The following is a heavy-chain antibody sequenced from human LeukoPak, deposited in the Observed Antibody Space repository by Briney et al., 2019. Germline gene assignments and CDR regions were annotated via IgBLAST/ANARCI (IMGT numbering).Heavy chain of an antibody. V-gene: IGHV4-34*01. CDR1: GGSFSGYY. D-gene: IGHD3-22*01. J-gene: IGHJ4*02. CDR2: INHSGST. Sequence: SETLSLTCAVYGGSFSGYYWSWIRQPPGKGLEWIGEINHSGSTNYNPSLKSRVTISVDTSKNQFSLKLSSVTAADTAVYYCARFPYYYDSSGYPRWGQGTLVTVSS. CDR3: ARFPYYYDSSGYPR.